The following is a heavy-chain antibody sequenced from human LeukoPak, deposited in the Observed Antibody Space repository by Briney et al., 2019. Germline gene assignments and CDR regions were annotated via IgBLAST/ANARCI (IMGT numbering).Heavy chain of an antibody. CDR3: ASIMRGYTYGPLAY. CDR1: GFTFSNYG. CDR2: ISGSGSTI. J-gene: IGHJ4*02. Sequence: PGGTLRLSCVASGFTFSNYGMNWVRQAPGRGLEWVSYISGSGSTIYFADSVKGRFTISRDNAKNSLYLQMNSLRAEDTAVYYCASIMRGYTYGPLAYWGQGSLVTVSS. V-gene: IGHV3-48*04. D-gene: IGHD5-18*01.